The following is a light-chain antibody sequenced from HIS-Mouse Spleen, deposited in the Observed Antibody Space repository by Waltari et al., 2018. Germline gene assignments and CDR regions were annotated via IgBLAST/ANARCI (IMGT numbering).Light chain of an antibody. CDR2: AAS. Sequence: AIRMTQSPSSFPASTGDRVPIPCRASQGIRSYLAWYQQKPGKAPKLLIYAASTLQSGVPSRFSGSGSGTDFTLTISCLQSEDFATYYCQQYYSYRFTFGPGTKVDIK. CDR1: QGIRSY. J-gene: IGKJ3*01. V-gene: IGKV1-8*01. CDR3: QQYYSYRFT.